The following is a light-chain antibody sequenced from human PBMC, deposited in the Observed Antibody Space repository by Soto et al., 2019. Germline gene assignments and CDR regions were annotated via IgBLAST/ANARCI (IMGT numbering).Light chain of an antibody. J-gene: IGKJ1*01. V-gene: IGKV3-20*01. CDR1: QSVSSGY. Sequence: EIVLTQSPGTLSLSPGERATLSCRASQSVSSGYLAWYQQRPGQAPRLLIYGASTRATGIPDRFSGSGSGTDFTLTISRLEPEDFAVYYCQQYVGSPRTFGQGTKVDIK. CDR2: GAS. CDR3: QQYVGSPRT.